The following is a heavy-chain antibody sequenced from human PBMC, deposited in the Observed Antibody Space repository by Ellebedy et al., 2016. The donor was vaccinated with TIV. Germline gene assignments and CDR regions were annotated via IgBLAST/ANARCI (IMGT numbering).Heavy chain of an antibody. CDR2: ISGSATST. V-gene: IGHV3-23*01. CDR1: GFTFSTYA. Sequence: GESLKISCAASGFTFSTYAMGWVRQAPGKGLEWVSAISGSATSTHYADSVKGRFTFSRDNSKNTLYLQMNSLRAEDTAVYYCAKAKGGVMGGDAFDIWGQGTMVTVSS. CDR3: AKAKGGVMGGDAFDI. J-gene: IGHJ3*02. D-gene: IGHD3-10*01.